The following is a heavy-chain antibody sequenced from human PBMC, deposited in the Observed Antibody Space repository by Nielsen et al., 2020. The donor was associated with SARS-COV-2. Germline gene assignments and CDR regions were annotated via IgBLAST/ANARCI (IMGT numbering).Heavy chain of an antibody. CDR3: ARDLDDFWSGYRYFDY. D-gene: IGHD3-3*01. CDR2: IGTAGDT. Sequence: GESLKISCAASGFTFSSYDMHWVRQATGKGLEWVSAIGTAGDTYYPGSVKGRFTISRENAKNSLYLQMNSLRAGDTAVYYCARDLDDFWSGYRYFDYWGQGTLVTVSS. J-gene: IGHJ4*02. V-gene: IGHV3-13*04. CDR1: GFTFSSYD.